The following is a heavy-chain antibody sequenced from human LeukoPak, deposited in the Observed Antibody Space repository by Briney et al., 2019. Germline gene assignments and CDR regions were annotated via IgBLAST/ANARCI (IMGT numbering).Heavy chain of an antibody. Sequence: ASVKVSCKASGYTFTGYYMHWVRQAPGQGLEWMGWINPNSGGTNYAQKFQGWVTMTRDTSISTAYMELSRLRSDDTAVYYCAREGRVIWFGELLRILPSYGMDVWGQGTTVTVSS. V-gene: IGHV1-2*04. D-gene: IGHD3-10*01. J-gene: IGHJ6*02. CDR1: GYTFTGYY. CDR2: INPNSGGT. CDR3: AREGRVIWFGELLRILPSYGMDV.